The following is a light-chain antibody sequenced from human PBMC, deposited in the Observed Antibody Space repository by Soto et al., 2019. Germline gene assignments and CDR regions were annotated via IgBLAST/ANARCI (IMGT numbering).Light chain of an antibody. J-gene: IGKJ2*01. CDR1: QTVASSF. CDR2: GTS. CDR3: QQYGGSPPYT. Sequence: EVVLTQSPRTLSLSPGDRTTISCRASQTVASSFFAGYQQKPGQAPRLLIYGTSNRAAGIPDRFSGRGSGTDFTLTISRLEPEDFAVYFCQQYGGSPPYTFGRGTKLEI. V-gene: IGKV3-20*01.